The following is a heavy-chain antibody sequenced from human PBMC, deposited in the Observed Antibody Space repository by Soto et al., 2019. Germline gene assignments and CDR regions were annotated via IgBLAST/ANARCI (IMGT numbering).Heavy chain of an antibody. J-gene: IGHJ5*01. V-gene: IGHV4-34*01. CDR2: INHSGRV. CDR1: GGSFSGHS. Sequence: QVQLQQWGAGLLKPSETLSLTCAVYGGSFSGHSWTWLRQSPGKGLEWIGDINHSGRVNYSPSLKGRVTISLDTSKNQFSLTLSAVTAADTAMYYCSTRAYDTNGYYRFDHWGQGTLVTVSS. D-gene: IGHD3-22*01. CDR3: STRAYDTNGYYRFDH.